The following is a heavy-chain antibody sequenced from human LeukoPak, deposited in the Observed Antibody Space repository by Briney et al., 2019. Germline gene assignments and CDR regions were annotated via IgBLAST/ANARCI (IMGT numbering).Heavy chain of an antibody. CDR1: GFTFSSYS. V-gene: IGHV3-21*01. D-gene: IGHD3-22*01. J-gene: IGHJ4*02. CDR3: ARDSSGRNFDY. Sequence: GGSLRLSCAASGFTFSSYSMNWVRQAPGKGLECVSSISSSSSYIYYADSVKGRFTISRDNAKNSLYLQMNSLRAEDTAVYYCARDSSGRNFDYWGQGTLVTVSS. CDR2: ISSSSSYI.